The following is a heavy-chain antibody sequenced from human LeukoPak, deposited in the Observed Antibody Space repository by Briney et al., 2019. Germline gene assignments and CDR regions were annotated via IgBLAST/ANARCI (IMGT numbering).Heavy chain of an antibody. J-gene: IGHJ4*02. V-gene: IGHV4-30-2*01. CDR3: ASCKGRGDYPFDY. Sequence: SQTLSLTCAVSGGSISSGGYSWSWIRQPPGKGLEWIGYIYHSGSTYYNPSLKSRVTISVDRSKNQFSLKLSSVTAADTAVYYCASCKGRGDYPFDYWGQGTLVTVSS. CDR1: GGSISSGGYS. D-gene: IGHD4-17*01. CDR2: IYHSGST.